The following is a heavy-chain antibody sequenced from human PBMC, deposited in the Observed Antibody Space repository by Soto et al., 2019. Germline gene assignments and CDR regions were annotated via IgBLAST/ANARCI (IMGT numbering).Heavy chain of an antibody. V-gene: IGHV3-74*01. CDR1: GFTFSSYW. CDR3: ARPYCGGDCYSAYYYYGMDV. Sequence: GGSLRLSCAASGFTFSSYWMHWVRQAPGKGLVWVSRINSDGSSTSYADSVKGRFTISRDNAKNTLYLQMNSLRAEDTAVYYCARPYCGGDCYSAYYYYGMDVWVQGTTVTVSS. CDR2: INSDGSST. J-gene: IGHJ6*02. D-gene: IGHD2-21*02.